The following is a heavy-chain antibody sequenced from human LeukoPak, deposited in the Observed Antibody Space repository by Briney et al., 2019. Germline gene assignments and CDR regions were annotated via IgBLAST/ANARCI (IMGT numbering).Heavy chain of an antibody. CDR2: ISAYNGNT. CDR1: GYTFTNYG. D-gene: IGHD3-10*01. V-gene: IGHV1-18*01. Sequence: ASVKVSCKASGYTFTNYGISWVRQAPGQGLEWMGWISAYNGNTNYAQKLQGRVTMTTDTSTSTAYMELRSLRSDDTAVYYCARDWAGYYYGSGSYYWGQGTLSPSPQ. J-gene: IGHJ4*02. CDR3: ARDWAGYYYGSGSYY.